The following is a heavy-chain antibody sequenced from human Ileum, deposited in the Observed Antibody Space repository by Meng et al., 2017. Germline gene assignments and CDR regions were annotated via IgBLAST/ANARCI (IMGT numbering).Heavy chain of an antibody. CDR3: AKANYLGSGYYFDY. V-gene: IGHV4-30-4*01. CDR1: GDSINRGDHY. Sequence: QVQLQASGPGLVKPSQTLSPTCAVSGDSINRGDHYWTWIRQPPGKGPEWMGYIYSSGRTYYTPSLKGRLTISADTSQSTFSLKLNSVTATDTAVYFCAKANYLGSGYYFDYWGQGALVTVSS. CDR2: IYSSGRT. D-gene: IGHD3-10*01. J-gene: IGHJ4*02.